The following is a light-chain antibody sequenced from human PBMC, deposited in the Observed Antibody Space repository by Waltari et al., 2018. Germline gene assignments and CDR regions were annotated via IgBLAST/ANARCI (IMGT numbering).Light chain of an antibody. CDR3: MQGAHWPYT. V-gene: IGKV2-30*02. CDR1: QSLVHSDGNTY. CDR2: KVS. J-gene: IGKJ2*01. Sequence: DVVMTQSPLALPVTLGQPASLSCKSSQSLVHSDGNTYLSWFQQRPGQSPRRLIYKVSNRDSGVPDRFSGSGSGTDFTLKISRVEAEDVAVYFCMQGAHWPYTFGQGTELEIK.